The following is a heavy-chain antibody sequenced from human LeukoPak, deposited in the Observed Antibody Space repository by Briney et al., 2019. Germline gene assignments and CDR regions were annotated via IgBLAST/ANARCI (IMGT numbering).Heavy chain of an antibody. Sequence: PSETLSLTCAVYGGSFSGYYWSWIRQPPGKGLEWIGEINHSGSTNYNPSLKSRVTISVDTSKNQFSLKLSSVTAADTAVYYCARGLRWLQSKRGFDYWGHGTLVTVSS. J-gene: IGHJ4*01. CDR1: GGSFSGYY. CDR3: ARGLRWLQSKRGFDY. CDR2: INHSGST. V-gene: IGHV4-34*01. D-gene: IGHD5-24*01.